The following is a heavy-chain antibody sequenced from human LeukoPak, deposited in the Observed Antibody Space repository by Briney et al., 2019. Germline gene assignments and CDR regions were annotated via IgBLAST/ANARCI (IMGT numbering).Heavy chain of an antibody. D-gene: IGHD3-3*02. CDR1: GYSISSGYY. Sequence: PETLSLNCTLSGYSISSGYYWGWIRQTPGKGLEGIGIMYHIGRTYDNRSLKSRATISIDTSKTQLSLKLTSVAAADTAVYFCARAIAHISIIRFESYFDEWGQGTLATVSP. J-gene: IGHJ4*02. CDR2: MYHIGRT. V-gene: IGHV4-38-2*02. CDR3: ARAIAHISIIRFESYFDE.